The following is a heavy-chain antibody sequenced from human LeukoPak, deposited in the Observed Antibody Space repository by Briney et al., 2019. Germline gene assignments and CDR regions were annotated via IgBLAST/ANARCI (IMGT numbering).Heavy chain of an antibody. D-gene: IGHD1-26*01. V-gene: IGHV4-61*01. CDR2: IYYSGST. CDR3: AREGEWEGGAFDI. Sequence: SETLSLTCTVSGGSISSSSYYWSWIRQPPGKGLEWIGYIYYSGSTNYNPSLKSRVTISVDTSKNQFSLKLSSVTAADTAVYYCAREGEWEGGAFDIWGQGTMVTVSS. J-gene: IGHJ3*02. CDR1: GGSISSSSYY.